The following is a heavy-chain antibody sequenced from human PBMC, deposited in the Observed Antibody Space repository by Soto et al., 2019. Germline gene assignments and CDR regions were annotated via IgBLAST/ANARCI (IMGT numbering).Heavy chain of an antibody. Sequence: GGSLRLSCAASVFTFSSYAMSCVRHSPGKWLEWVSAISGSGGSTYYADSVKGRFTISRDNSKNTLYLQMNSLRAEDTAVYYCAKDQEDYSKTAYYYSSYGMDLWGQGTSVSVSS. CDR2: ISGSGGST. J-gene: IGHJ6*02. D-gene: IGHD4-4*01. CDR3: AKDQEDYSKTAYYYSSYGMDL. CDR1: VFTFSSYA. V-gene: IGHV3-23*01.